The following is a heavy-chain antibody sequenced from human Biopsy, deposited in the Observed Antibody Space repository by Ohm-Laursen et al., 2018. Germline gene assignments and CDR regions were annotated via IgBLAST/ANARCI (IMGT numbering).Heavy chain of an antibody. CDR1: GGSVNSYS. CDR3: ARDRGYYSDRTVPGYFDL. CDR2: VYYTGST. Sequence: GTLSLTCSVSGGSVNSYSWSWIRQPPGKGLQWIGYVYYTGSTDYNPSLQSRVTISIGTSKNHFSLRLRSVTPADTAIYYCARDRGYYSDRTVPGYFDLWGRGTLVTVSS. V-gene: IGHV4-59*02. J-gene: IGHJ2*01. D-gene: IGHD3-22*01.